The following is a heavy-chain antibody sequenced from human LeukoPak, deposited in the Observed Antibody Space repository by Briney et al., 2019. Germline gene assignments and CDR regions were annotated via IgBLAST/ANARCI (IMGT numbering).Heavy chain of an antibody. J-gene: IGHJ4*02. Sequence: SETLSLTCTVSGGSISSFYWSWIRQPPGKGLEWIGFISYRGSTNYNPSLKSRVTISLDTSKKQFSLKLSSVTAADTAVFYCVGGDSSGWTDFDYCGQGTLVTVSS. CDR2: ISYRGST. CDR1: GGSISSFY. D-gene: IGHD6-19*01. CDR3: VGGDSSGWTDFDY. V-gene: IGHV4-59*08.